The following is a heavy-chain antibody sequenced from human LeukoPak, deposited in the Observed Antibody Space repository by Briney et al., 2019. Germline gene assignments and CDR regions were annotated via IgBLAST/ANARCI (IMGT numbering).Heavy chain of an antibody. CDR3: SNAGRGNGEVY. CDR2: IKQDGSEK. V-gene: IGHV3-7*01. J-gene: IGHJ4*02. Sequence: PGGSLRLSCAVSGVTFSSYWRNWVRQAPGKGLEWVANIKQDGSEKNYVDSVKGRFTIARDNAKRSLFLQRNDLRAEDTAVYSCSNAGRGNGEVYSGQGTLVTVSS. CDR1: GVTFSSYW. D-gene: IGHD2-8*01.